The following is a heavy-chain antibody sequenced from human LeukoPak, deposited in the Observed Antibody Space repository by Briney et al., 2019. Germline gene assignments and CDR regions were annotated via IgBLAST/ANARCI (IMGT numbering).Heavy chain of an antibody. CDR1: GGSISSGDYY. CDR3: ARLVRVSSDYFDY. D-gene: IGHD6-6*01. Sequence: KPSETLSLTCTVSGGSISSGDYYWSWIRQPPGKGLEWIGYIYCSGSTNYNPSLKSRSTISVDTSKNQFSLILSSVTAADTAVYYCARLVRVSSDYFDYWGQGTLVTVSS. CDR2: IYCSGST. V-gene: IGHV4-61*08. J-gene: IGHJ4*02.